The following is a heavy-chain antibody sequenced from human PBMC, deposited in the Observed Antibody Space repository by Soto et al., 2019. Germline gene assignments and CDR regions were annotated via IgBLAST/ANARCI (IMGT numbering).Heavy chain of an antibody. J-gene: IGHJ6*03. CDR2: ISVYNGNT. Sequence: QVQLVQSGGEVKKPGASGKVSCKASGYTFSSYGISWVRQAPGQGIEWMGWISVYNGNTNYAEQFQGRVTMTTDTATSTAYMELGSLTSDDTAVYYCARRFGYSSSYNSYYLDVWCKGTTVTVSS. V-gene: IGHV1-18*01. CDR3: ARRFGYSSSYNSYYLDV. CDR1: GYTFSSYG. D-gene: IGHD6-13*01.